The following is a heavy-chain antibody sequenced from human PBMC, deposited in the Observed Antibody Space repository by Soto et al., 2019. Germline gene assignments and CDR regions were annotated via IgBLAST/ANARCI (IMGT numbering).Heavy chain of an antibody. D-gene: IGHD3-16*01. J-gene: IGHJ4*02. CDR1: GGSVDRGDYY. Sequence: SETLSLTCTVSGGSVDRGDYYWTWIRQPPGKGLEWIAYVSSYSGSTYYNPSLKSRVTISVDTSKNQFYLKLSSVTAADTAVYYCARDWGGPGPFDYWGQGTLVTVSS. CDR3: ARDWGGPGPFDY. V-gene: IGHV4-30-4*01. CDR2: VSSYSGST.